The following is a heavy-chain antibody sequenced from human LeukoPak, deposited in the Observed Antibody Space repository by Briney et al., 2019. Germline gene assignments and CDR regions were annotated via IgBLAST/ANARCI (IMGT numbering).Heavy chain of an antibody. D-gene: IGHD3-10*01. CDR2: MNPNSGNT. CDR3: ARGVWYFGSGSYYNGLFDY. V-gene: IGHV1-8*01. J-gene: IGHJ4*02. CDR1: GYTFTSYD. Sequence: ASVKVSCKASGYTFTSYDINWVRQATGQGLEWMGWMNPNSGNTGYAQKFQGRVTMTRNTSISTAYMELSSLRAEDTAVYYCARGVWYFGSGSYYNGLFDYWGQGTLVTVSS.